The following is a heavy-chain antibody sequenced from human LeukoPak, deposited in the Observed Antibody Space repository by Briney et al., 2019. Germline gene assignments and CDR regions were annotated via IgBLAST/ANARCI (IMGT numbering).Heavy chain of an antibody. D-gene: IGHD6-19*01. CDR1: GGSISSSSYY. CDR2: IYYSGST. V-gene: IGHV4-39*07. J-gene: IGHJ4*02. CDR3: ARSWYSSGWYEVGY. Sequence: PSETLSLTCTVSGGSISSSSYYWGWIRQPPGKRLEWIGSIYYSGSTYYNPSLKSRVTISVDTSKNQFSLKLSSVTAADTAVYYCARSWYSSGWYEVGYWGQGTLVTVSS.